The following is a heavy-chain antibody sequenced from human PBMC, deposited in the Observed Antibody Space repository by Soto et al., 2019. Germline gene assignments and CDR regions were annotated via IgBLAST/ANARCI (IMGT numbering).Heavy chain of an antibody. CDR1: GFPFNYYY. J-gene: IGHJ4*02. D-gene: IGHD2-21*01. Sequence: GGSLSLSSATSGFPFNYYYMSWLRQAPGKGLEWLSHISPKSTYRNYADSVKGRFTISRDNTKSSLFLQMNSLGVDDTAVYYCARGGGGGLFEHWGQGVLVNVSA. CDR2: ISPKSTYR. CDR3: ARGGGGGLFEH. V-gene: IGHV3-11*06.